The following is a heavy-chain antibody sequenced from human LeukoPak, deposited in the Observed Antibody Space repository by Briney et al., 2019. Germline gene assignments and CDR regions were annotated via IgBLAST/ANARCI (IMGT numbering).Heavy chain of an antibody. D-gene: IGHD3-10*01. CDR3: ATEGYYGSGSYYKGEQDAFDI. CDR1: GFTFDDYA. J-gene: IGHJ3*02. V-gene: IGHV3-9*01. CDR2: ISWNSGSI. Sequence: PGRSLRLSCAASGFTFDDYAMHWVRQAPGKGLEWVSGISWNSGSIGYADSVKGRFTISRDNAKNSLYLQMNSLRAEDTALYYCATEGYYGSGSYYKGEQDAFDIWGQGTMVTVSS.